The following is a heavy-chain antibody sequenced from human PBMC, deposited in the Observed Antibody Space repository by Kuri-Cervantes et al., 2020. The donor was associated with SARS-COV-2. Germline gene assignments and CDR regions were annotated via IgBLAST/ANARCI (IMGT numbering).Heavy chain of an antibody. D-gene: IGHD1-7*01. CDR2: IGTAGDP. J-gene: IGHJ4*02. V-gene: IGHV3-13*05. Sequence: GGSLRLSCAASGFTFSSYDMHWVRQATGKGLEWVSAIGTAGDPYYPGSVKGRFTVSRDNSKNTLYLQINSLRLEDTAVYYCAKDLSYNWNYVGGMDYWGQGTLVTVSS. CDR3: AKDLSYNWNYVGGMDY. CDR1: GFTFSSYD.